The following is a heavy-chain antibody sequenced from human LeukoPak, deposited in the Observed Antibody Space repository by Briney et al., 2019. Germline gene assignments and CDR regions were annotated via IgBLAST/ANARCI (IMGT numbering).Heavy chain of an antibody. V-gene: IGHV3-30-3*01. CDR3: ARVPVLCGGDCPFDY. CDR1: GFTFSSYA. D-gene: IGHD2-21*02. CDR2: ISYDGSNK. J-gene: IGHJ4*02. Sequence: PGRSLRLSCAASGFTFSSYAMHWVRQAPGKGLEWVAVISYDGSNKYYADSVKGRFTISRDNSKNTLYLQMNGLRAEDTAVYYCARVPVLCGGDCPFDYWGQGTLVTVSS.